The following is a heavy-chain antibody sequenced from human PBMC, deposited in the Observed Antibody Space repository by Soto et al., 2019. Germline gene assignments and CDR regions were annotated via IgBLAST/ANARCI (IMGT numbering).Heavy chain of an antibody. CDR2: INAANGDT. CDR3: ARTDYYGSGIYHFDY. D-gene: IGHD3-10*01. V-gene: IGHV1-3*01. Sequence: QVQLVQSGTEVKKPGASVKVSCKASGYTFTRYPMHWVRQAPGQRLEWMGWINAANGDTGYSQSFQGRVTLTRDTSASTAYMEVSSLSSEDTAVYYCARTDYYGSGIYHFDYWGHGTLVTVSS. J-gene: IGHJ4*01. CDR1: GYTFTRYP.